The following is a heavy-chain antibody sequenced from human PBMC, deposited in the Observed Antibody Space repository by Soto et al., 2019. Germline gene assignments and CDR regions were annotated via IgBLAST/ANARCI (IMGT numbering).Heavy chain of an antibody. CDR1: GYTFTGYY. J-gene: IGHJ4*02. CDR2: INPNSGGT. CDR3: AKATGRLWLLDY. Sequence: ASVKVSCKASGYTFTGYYMHWVRQAPGQGLEWMGWINPNSGGTNYAQKFQGWVTMTRDTSISTAYMELSRLRSDDTAVYYCAKATGRLWLLDYWGQGTLVTVSS. V-gene: IGHV1-2*04. D-gene: IGHD5-18*01.